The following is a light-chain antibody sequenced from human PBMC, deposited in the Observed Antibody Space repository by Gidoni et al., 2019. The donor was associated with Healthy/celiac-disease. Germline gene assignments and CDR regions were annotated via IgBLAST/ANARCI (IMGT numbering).Light chain of an antibody. V-gene: IGLV3-25*03. Sequence: SYELTPPPSVSVSPGQTARITCSGDALPKQYAYLYQQKPSQAPVLVIYKESERTSGIPEGFSGSSSGTTVTLTISGVQAEDEADYYCQSADSSGTYNYVFGTGTKVTVL. CDR2: KES. J-gene: IGLJ1*01. CDR3: QSADSSGTYNYV. CDR1: ALPKQY.